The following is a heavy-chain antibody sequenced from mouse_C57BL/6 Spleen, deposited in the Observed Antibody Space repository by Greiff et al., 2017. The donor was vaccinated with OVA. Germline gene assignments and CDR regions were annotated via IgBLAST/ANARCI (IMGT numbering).Heavy chain of an antibody. J-gene: IGHJ2*01. Sequence: QVQLQQSGPELVKPGASVKISCKASGYAFSSSWMNWVKQRPGKGLEWIGRIYPGDGDTNYNGKFKGKATLTADKSSSTAYMQLSSLTSEDSAVYFCARGVGTAQATWYFDYWGQGTTLTVPS. D-gene: IGHD3-2*02. V-gene: IGHV1-82*01. CDR1: GYAFSSSW. CDR3: ARGVGTAQATWYFDY. CDR2: IYPGDGDT.